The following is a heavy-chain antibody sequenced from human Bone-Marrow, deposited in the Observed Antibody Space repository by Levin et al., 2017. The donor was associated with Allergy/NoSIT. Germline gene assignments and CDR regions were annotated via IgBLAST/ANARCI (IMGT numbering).Heavy chain of an antibody. J-gene: IGHJ4*02. D-gene: IGHD1-26*01. V-gene: IGHV3-23*01. CDR2: ISGSGGST. CDR3: AKDRQRRLVGATGQLDY. Sequence: GGSLRLSCAASGFTFSSYAMSWVRQAPGKGLEWVSAISGSGGSTYYADSVKGRFTISRDNSKNTLYLQMNSLRAEDTAVYYCAKDRQRRLVGATGQLDYWGQGTLVTVSS. CDR1: GFTFSSYA.